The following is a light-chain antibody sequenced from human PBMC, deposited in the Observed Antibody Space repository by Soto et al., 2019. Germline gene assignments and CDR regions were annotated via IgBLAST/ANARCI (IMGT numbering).Light chain of an antibody. CDR2: SSS. CDR1: QSVGSN. Sequence: EIVMTQSPVTLSVSPGERATLSCRASQSVGSNLAWYQQKPGQAPRLLVYSSSTRATDVPARFTGSGSGTEFTRPVSSLQSEDVAVYFCQHYTQWPRFTFGQGTRMEIK. V-gene: IGKV3-15*01. J-gene: IGKJ2*01. CDR3: QHYTQWPRFT.